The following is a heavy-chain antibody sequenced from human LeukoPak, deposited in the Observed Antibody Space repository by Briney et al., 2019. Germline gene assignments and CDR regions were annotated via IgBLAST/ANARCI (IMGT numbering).Heavy chain of an antibody. Sequence: SETLSLTCTVSGGSVSSYYWSWIRQPPGKGLEWIGYIYYSGSTNYNPSLKSRVTISVDTSKNQFSLKLSSVTAADTAVYYCARMSEAVAGHDASDIWGQGTMVTVSS. J-gene: IGHJ3*02. CDR3: ARMSEAVAGHDASDI. CDR2: IYYSGST. V-gene: IGHV4-59*02. CDR1: GGSVSSYY. D-gene: IGHD6-19*01.